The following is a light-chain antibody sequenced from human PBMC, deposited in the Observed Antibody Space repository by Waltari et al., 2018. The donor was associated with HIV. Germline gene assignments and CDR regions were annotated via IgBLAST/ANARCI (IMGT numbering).Light chain of an antibody. CDR1: QSLLHSDGYTY. Sequence: IVMTESPLSLPVTPGDPASITCRSSQSLLHSDGYTYFYWYLQKQGQSPQLLIYLGSNRASGVPDRFSGSGSVTDFTLKISRVEAEDVGDYYCMQAIQLPWTFGQGTKVEIK. CDR2: LGS. V-gene: IGKV2-28*01. CDR3: MQAIQLPWT. J-gene: IGKJ1*01.